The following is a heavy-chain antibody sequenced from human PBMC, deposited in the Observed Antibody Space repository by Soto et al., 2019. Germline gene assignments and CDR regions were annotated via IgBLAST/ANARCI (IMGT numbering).Heavy chain of an antibody. Sequence: QVQLVESGGGVVQPGGSRRPSCVASGFTLRSFSLHWVRQPPGKGLGWLALISYDGSTKYNADSVKGRFTISRENSNNTLYLQLSSLRPDDTAVYYCARTTAVAGTPEFDYWGQGALVTVSS. D-gene: IGHD6-19*01. CDR1: GFTLRSFS. CDR3: ARTTAVAGTPEFDY. J-gene: IGHJ4*02. CDR2: ISYDGSTK. V-gene: IGHV3-30-3*01.